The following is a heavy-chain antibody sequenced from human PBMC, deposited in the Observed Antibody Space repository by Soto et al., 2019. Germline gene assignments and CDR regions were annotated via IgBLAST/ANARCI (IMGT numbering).Heavy chain of an antibody. CDR1: GYTFTSYG. V-gene: IGHV1-18*01. D-gene: IGHD3-10*01. Sequence: ASVKVSCKASGYTFTSYGISWVRQAPGQGLEWMGWISAYNGNTNYAQKLQGRVTMTTDTSTSTAYMELRSLRSDDTAVYYCARGGVMVWFGDNWFDPWGQGTLVTVSS. J-gene: IGHJ5*02. CDR3: ARGGVMVWFGDNWFDP. CDR2: ISAYNGNT.